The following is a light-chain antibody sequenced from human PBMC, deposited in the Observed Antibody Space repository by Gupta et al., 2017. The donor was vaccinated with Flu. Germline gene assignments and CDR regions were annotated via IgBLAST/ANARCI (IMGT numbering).Light chain of an antibody. J-gene: IGLJ3*02. Sequence: QPVVTQSPSASASLGASVQLTCTLSSGHINYAIAWHQQQPEKGPRYLMKINSDGSHNMGYGIPDRFSGSSSGADRYPTISSRQADDDADYYCQTWGSSSWVFGGGTKLTVL. CDR1: SGHINYA. V-gene: IGLV4-69*01. CDR2: INSDGSH. CDR3: QTWGSSSWV.